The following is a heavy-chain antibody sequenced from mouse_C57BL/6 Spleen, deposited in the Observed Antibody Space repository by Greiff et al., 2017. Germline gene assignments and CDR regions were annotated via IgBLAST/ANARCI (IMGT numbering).Heavy chain of an antibody. V-gene: IGHV1-69*01. J-gene: IGHJ4*01. CDR3: ARRGDYDYAMDY. D-gene: IGHD2-4*01. CDR1: GYTFTSYW. Sequence: QVQLQQPGAELVMPGASVKLSCKASGYTFTSYWMQWVKQRPGQGLEWIGEIDPSDSYTNYNQKFKGKSTLTVDKSSSTAYMQLSSLTSEDSAVYYCARRGDYDYAMDYWGQGTSVTVSS. CDR2: IDPSDSYT.